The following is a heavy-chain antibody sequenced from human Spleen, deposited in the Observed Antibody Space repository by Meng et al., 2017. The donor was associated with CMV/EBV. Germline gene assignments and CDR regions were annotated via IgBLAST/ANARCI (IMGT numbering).Heavy chain of an antibody. J-gene: IGHJ5*02. CDR3: VRSSAWVRTGFDP. V-gene: IGHV4-39*01. CDR1: GGSISTSGYY. D-gene: IGHD6-19*01. Sequence: LQESGPGLVRPSEALSLTCSVSGGSISTSGYYWGWIRQPPGKGLEWIGSIGHSGFTYYTPSLKSRVTVSIDTSRNQFSLWLTSVTAADTAVYYCVRSSAWVRTGFDPWGQGTLVTVSS. CDR2: IGHSGFT.